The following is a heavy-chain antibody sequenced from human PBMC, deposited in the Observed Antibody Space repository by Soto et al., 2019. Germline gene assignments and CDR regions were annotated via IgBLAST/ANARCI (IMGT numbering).Heavy chain of an antibody. CDR3: ARCMVRGAYNWFDP. D-gene: IGHD3-10*01. J-gene: IGHJ5*02. V-gene: IGHV4-30-2*01. CDR1: GGSISSGGYS. CDR2: IYHSGST. Sequence: PSETLSLTCAVSGGSISSGGYSWSWIRQPPGKGLEWIGYIYHSGSTYYNPSLKSRVTISVDRSKNQFSLKLSSVTAADTAVYYCARCMVRGAYNWFDPWGQGTLVTAPQ.